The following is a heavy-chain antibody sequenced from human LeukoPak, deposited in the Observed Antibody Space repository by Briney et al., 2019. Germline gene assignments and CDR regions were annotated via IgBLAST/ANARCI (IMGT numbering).Heavy chain of an antibody. CDR2: ISSNGGST. D-gene: IGHD4-23*01. CDR1: GFTFSSYA. V-gene: IGHV3-64*01. CDR3: ARAYGGKFDY. J-gene: IGHJ4*02. Sequence: GGSLRLSCAASGFTFSSYAMHWVRQAPGKGLEYVSAISSNGGSTYYANSVKGRFTISRDNSKNTLYLQMGSLRAEDKAVYYCARAYGGKFDYWGQGTLVTVSS.